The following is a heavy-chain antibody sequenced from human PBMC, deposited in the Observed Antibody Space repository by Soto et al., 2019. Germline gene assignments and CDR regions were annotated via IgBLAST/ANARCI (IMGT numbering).Heavy chain of an antibody. D-gene: IGHD6-19*01. V-gene: IGHV3-23*01. CDR2: ISGSGGST. J-gene: IGHJ4*02. CDR3: ARRTSGWYLYY. CDR1: GFTFSSYA. Sequence: EVQLLESGGGLVQPGGSLRLSCAASGFTFSSYAMSWVRQAPGKGLEWVSVISGSGGSTYYADSVKGRFTISRDNSKTTLYLQMNSLRAEDTAVYYCARRTSGWYLYYWGQGTLVTVSS.